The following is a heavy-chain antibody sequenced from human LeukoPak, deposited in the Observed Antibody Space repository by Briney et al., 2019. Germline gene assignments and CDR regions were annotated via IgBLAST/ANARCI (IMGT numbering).Heavy chain of an antibody. Sequence: GASVKVSCKASGYTFTSYAMNWVRQVPGQGLEWMGWINTNTGSPTYAQAFTGRFVFSLDTSVSTAYLQISGLKTEDTAVYYCACYDCGDYWGQGTLVTVSS. CDR3: ACYDCGDY. V-gene: IGHV7-4-1*02. D-gene: IGHD2-2*01. CDR1: GYTFTSYA. J-gene: IGHJ4*02. CDR2: INTNTGSP.